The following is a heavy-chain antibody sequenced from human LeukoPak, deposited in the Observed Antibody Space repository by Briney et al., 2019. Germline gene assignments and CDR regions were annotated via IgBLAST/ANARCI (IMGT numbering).Heavy chain of an antibody. D-gene: IGHD4-17*01. Sequence: GGSLRLSCAAPGFTVSTYYMTWVRQAPGKGLEWVSVIYSSGSTYYADSVRGRFTISRDNTKNSLYLQMDSLTADDTAVYFCACLRGPSDYWGQGTLVTVSS. CDR2: IYSSGST. V-gene: IGHV3-53*01. J-gene: IGHJ4*02. CDR3: ACLRGPSDY. CDR1: GFTVSTYY.